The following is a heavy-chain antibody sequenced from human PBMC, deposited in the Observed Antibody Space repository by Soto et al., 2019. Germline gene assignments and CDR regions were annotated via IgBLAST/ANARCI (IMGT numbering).Heavy chain of an antibody. CDR3: ARSPGFPNAHYDFRSGLHGMDV. D-gene: IGHD3-3*01. Sequence: TLSLTGSVSGGSISSGGFYWTWFLRHPGKGLEWIGYISFNGSTFYNPSLKSRLTISFDMSKNQISLRLTSLTAADTAVYFCARSPGFPNAHYDFRSGLHGMDVWGRGTTVTVSS. CDR1: GGSISSGGFY. J-gene: IGHJ6*02. V-gene: IGHV4-31*03. CDR2: ISFNGST.